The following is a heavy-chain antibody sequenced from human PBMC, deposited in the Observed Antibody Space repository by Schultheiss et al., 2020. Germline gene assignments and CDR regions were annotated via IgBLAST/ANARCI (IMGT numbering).Heavy chain of an antibody. V-gene: IGHV3-30-3*01. Sequence: GGSLRLSCAASGITFSPYSMHWVRQAPGKGLEWVAVISSDGSIRYYADSVKGRFTISRDNAQNSLYLQMNSLRADDTAVYYCARDFTHNWASDYWGQGTLVTVSS. J-gene: IGHJ4*02. CDR2: ISSDGSIR. CDR3: ARDFTHNWASDY. CDR1: GITFSPYS. D-gene: IGHD1-1*01.